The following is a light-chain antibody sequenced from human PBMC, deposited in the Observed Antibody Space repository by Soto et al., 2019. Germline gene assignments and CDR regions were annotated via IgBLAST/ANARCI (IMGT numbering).Light chain of an antibody. J-gene: IGLJ3*02. CDR1: MRDVGAYNL. V-gene: IGLV2-14*01. CDR3: SAYSARSTLV. Sequence: QSVLTQPASVSGSAGQSITISCSGTMRDVGAYNLVSWYQQHPGTAPKLIIYEVRNRPSGISSRFSGSRSGNTASLTISGLQSEVEGDYYFSAYSARSTLVFGGGTKLTVL. CDR2: EVR.